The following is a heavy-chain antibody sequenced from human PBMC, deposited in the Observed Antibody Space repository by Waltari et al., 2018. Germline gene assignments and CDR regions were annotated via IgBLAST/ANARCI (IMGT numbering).Heavy chain of an antibody. J-gene: IGHJ6*03. CDR1: GGSISSYY. V-gene: IGHV4-59*01. D-gene: IGHD3-10*01. Sequence: QVQLQESGPGLVKPSETLSLTCTVSGGSISSYYWSWIRQPPGKGLEWIGYIYYSGSTNYDPSLKSRVARSVDTSKNQCALKLGSGAAADTAVYYCARGGGCRLWWECPGGYYYYMDVWGKGTTVTVSS. CDR3: ARGGGCRLWWECPGGYYYYMDV. CDR2: IYYSGST.